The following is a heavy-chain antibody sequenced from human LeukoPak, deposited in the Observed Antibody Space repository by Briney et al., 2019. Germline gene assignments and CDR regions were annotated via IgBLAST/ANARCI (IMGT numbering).Heavy chain of an antibody. CDR3: ARSYYDILTGYYRPDHNFDY. J-gene: IGHJ4*02. D-gene: IGHD3-9*01. V-gene: IGHV1-18*01. Sequence: ASVKVSCKASDYTFTSYGVTWVRQAAGQGLEWMGWISAYNGKTIYSLKVQGRVTMTTGTSTSTAHMELRSLRSDDTAVYYYARSYYDILTGYYRPDHNFDYWGQGTLVTVSS. CDR2: ISAYNGKT. CDR1: DYTFTSYG.